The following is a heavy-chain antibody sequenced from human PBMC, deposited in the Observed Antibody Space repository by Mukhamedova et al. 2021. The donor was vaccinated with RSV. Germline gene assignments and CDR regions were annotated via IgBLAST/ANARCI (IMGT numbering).Heavy chain of an antibody. V-gene: IGHV1-24*01. Sequence: IYAQKFQGRVTMTEDTSTDTAYMELSSLRSEDTAVYYCATGPGYSSGWDRDAFDIWGQGTMVTVSS. J-gene: IGHJ3*02. D-gene: IGHD6-19*01. CDR3: ATGPGYSSGWDRDAFDI.